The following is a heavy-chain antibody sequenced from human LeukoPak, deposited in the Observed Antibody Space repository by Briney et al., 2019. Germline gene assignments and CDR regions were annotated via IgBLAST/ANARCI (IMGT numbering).Heavy chain of an antibody. Sequence: SVKVSCKASGGTFSSYAISWVRQAPGQGLEWMGGIIPIFGTANYAQKFQGRVTITADESTTTAYMELSSLRSEDTAVYYCARAGMARINWFDPWGQGTLVTVSS. CDR1: GGTFSSYA. J-gene: IGHJ5*02. CDR3: ARAGMARINWFDP. CDR2: IIPIFGTA. V-gene: IGHV1-69*13. D-gene: IGHD1-14*01.